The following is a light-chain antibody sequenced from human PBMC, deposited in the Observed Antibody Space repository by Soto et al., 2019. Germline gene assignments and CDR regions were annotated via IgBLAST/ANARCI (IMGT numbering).Light chain of an antibody. V-gene: IGKV4-1*01. CDR2: WAS. J-gene: IGKJ4*01. CDR1: QNILYTNNKNY. CDR3: QQCYSAPLT. Sequence: DSVMTQSPDSLAVSLGERATINCKSSQNILYTNNKNYLVWYQQKPGQPPKLLISWASTRESGVPDRFSGSGSGTDFTLTISSLQADDVAVYYCQQCYSAPLTFGGGTKVEI.